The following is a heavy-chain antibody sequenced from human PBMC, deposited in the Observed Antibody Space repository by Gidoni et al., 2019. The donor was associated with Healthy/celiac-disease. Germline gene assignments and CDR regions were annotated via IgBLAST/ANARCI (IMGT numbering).Heavy chain of an antibody. J-gene: IGHJ5*02. Sequence: QVQLQESGPGLVKPSGTLSLTCAASGGPISSSNWWSWVRQPPGKGLEWIGVIYHSGSTNYNPSLKSRVTISVDKSKNQFSLKLSSVTAADTAVYYCARLDYDYVWGSYAFGWFDPWGQGTLVTVSS. D-gene: IGHD3-16*01. CDR1: GGPISSSNW. CDR3: ARLDYDYVWGSYAFGWFDP. V-gene: IGHV4-4*02. CDR2: IYHSGST.